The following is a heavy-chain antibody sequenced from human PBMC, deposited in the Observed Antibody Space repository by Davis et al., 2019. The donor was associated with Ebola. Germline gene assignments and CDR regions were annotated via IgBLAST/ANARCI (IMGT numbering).Heavy chain of an antibody. CDR1: GYSISSGYY. Sequence: MPSETLSLTCTVSGYSISSGYYWGWIRQPPGKGLEWIGSIYHSGSTNYNPSLKSRVTISVDTSKNQFSLKLSSVTAADTAVYYCARVSYYYDSSGYSVGGFDYWGQGTLVTVSS. V-gene: IGHV4-38-2*02. CDR2: IYHSGST. D-gene: IGHD3-22*01. J-gene: IGHJ4*02. CDR3: ARVSYYYDSSGYSVGGFDY.